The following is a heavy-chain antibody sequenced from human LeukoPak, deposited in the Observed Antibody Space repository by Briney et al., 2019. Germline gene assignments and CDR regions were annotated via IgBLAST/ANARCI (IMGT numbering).Heavy chain of an antibody. D-gene: IGHD6-13*01. V-gene: IGHV3-23*01. J-gene: IGHJ3*02. Sequence: PGGSLRLSCAASGFTFSSYAMNWVRQAPGKGLEWVSAIGGGGGSPYYADSVKGRFTISRDNSKNTLYLQMNSLRAEDTAVYYCAKHCRGYSGRAAFDIWGQGTMVTVSS. CDR3: AKHCRGYSGRAAFDI. CDR2: IGGGGGSP. CDR1: GFTFSSYA.